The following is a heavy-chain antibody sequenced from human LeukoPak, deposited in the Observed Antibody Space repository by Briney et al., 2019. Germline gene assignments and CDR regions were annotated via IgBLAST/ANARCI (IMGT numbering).Heavy chain of an antibody. CDR1: GGSFSGYY. CDR3: VRGRYYFDSSGGYFDY. CDR2: INHSGST. V-gene: IGHV4-34*01. J-gene: IGHJ4*02. Sequence: PSETLSLTCAVYGGSFSGYYWSWIRQPPGKGLEWIGEINHSGSTNYNPSLKSRVTISVDTSKNQFSLRLSSVTAADTAVYYCVRGRYYFDSSGGYFDYWGQGTLVTVSS. D-gene: IGHD3-22*01.